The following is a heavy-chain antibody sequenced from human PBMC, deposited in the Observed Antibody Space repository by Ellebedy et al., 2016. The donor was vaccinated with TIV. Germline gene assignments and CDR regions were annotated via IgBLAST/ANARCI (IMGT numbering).Heavy chain of an antibody. CDR3: ARDLKGFVTMIRGVFLDF. CDR1: GGSISSYY. V-gene: IGHV4-59*01. CDR2: IYFIWST. J-gene: IGHJ4*02. D-gene: IGHD3-10*01. Sequence: MPSETLSLTCTVSGGSISSYYWSWIRQPPANVLEWIGYIYFIWSTNYNPSLTRRFTIAVDTSKNQFSLKLSSVTAADTAVYYCARDLKGFVTMIRGVFLDFWGQGTLVTVSS.